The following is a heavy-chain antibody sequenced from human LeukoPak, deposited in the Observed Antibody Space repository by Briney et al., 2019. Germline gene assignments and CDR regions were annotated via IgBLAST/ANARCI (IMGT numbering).Heavy chain of an antibody. D-gene: IGHD3-3*01. Sequence: GASVKVSCKASGGTFSSYAISWVRQAPGQGLEWMGGIIPIFGTAIYAQKFQGRVTITADESTSTAYMELSSLRSEDTAVYYCARSGRVFGVVILSSHFDYWGQGTLVTVSS. V-gene: IGHV1-69*13. CDR2: IIPIFGTA. J-gene: IGHJ4*02. CDR1: GGTFSSYA. CDR3: ARSGRVFGVVILSSHFDY.